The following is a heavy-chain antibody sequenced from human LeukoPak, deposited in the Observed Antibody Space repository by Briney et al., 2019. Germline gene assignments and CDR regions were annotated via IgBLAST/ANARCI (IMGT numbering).Heavy chain of an antibody. J-gene: IGHJ6*03. CDR3: TTQSYSSSWYSYYYYMDV. Sequence: SCKASGGTFSSYAISWVRQAPGKGLEWVGRIKSKTDGGTTDYAAPVKGRFTISRDDSKNTLYLQMNSLKTEDTAVYYCTTQSYSSSWYSYYYYMDVWGKGTTVTVSS. V-gene: IGHV3-15*01. D-gene: IGHD6-13*01. CDR1: GGTFSSYA. CDR2: IKSKTDGGTT.